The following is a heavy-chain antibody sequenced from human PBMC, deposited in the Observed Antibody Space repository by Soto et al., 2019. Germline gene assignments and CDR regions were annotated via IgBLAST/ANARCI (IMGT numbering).Heavy chain of an antibody. J-gene: IGHJ5*02. CDR3: ARGQLVEAVPAAVNWFDP. CDR1: GGSISSSSYY. Sequence: QLQLQESGPGLVKPSETLSLTCTVSGGSISSSSYYWGWIRQPPGKVLEWIGSIYYSGSTYYNPSLKSRVTISVDTSKNQFSLKLSSVTAADTAVYYCARGQLVEAVPAAVNWFDPWGQGTLVTVSS. CDR2: IYYSGST. D-gene: IGHD2-2*01. V-gene: IGHV4-39*01.